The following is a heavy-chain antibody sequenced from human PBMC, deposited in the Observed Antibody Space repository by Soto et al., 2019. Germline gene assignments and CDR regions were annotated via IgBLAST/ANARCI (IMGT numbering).Heavy chain of an antibody. J-gene: IGHJ4*02. V-gene: IGHV3-23*01. CDR2: ISGSGGST. CDR3: AKGQSGWYAPFDY. CDR1: GFTFSSYA. Sequence: EVQLLESGGGLVQPGGSLRLSCAASGFTFSSYAMSWVRQAQGKGLEWVSTISGSGGSTYYADSVKGRFTISRDNSKNTLYLQMNSLRAEDTAVYYCAKGQSGWYAPFDYWGQGTLVTVSS. D-gene: IGHD6-19*01.